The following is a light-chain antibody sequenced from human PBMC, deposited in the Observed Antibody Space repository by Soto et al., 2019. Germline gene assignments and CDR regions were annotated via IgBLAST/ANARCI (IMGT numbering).Light chain of an antibody. V-gene: IGKV3-20*01. J-gene: IGKJ2*01. CDR1: QSVSSSY. CDR2: GAS. Sequence: EIVLTQSPGTLSLSQGERATLSCRASQSVSSSYLAWYQQKPGQAPRLLIYGASSRATGIPHRFSGSGAGTDFTLTISRLEPEDFAVYYCQQYGRSPPYTFGQGTKLEIK. CDR3: QQYGRSPPYT.